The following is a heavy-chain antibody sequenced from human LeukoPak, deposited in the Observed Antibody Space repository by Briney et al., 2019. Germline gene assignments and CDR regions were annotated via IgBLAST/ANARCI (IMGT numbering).Heavy chain of an antibody. CDR3: ARGDDRYCSGGSCYRYYYYYMDV. J-gene: IGHJ6*03. CDR2: INPNSGGT. V-gene: IGHV1-2*02. Sequence: ASVKVSCKASGYTFTSYYMHWVRQAPGQGLEWMGWINPNSGGTNYAQKFQGRVTMTRDTSISTAYMELSRLRSDDTAVYYCARGDDRYCSGGSCYRYYYYYMDVWGKGTTVTVSS. CDR1: GYTFTSYY. D-gene: IGHD2-15*01.